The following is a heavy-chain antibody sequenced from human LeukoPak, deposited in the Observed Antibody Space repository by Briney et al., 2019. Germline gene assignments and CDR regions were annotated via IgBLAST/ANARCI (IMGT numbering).Heavy chain of an antibody. J-gene: IGHJ4*02. CDR1: GFTFSSYA. Sequence: GGSLRLSCAASGFTFSSYAMGWVRQAPGKGLEWVSAISGSGGSTYYADSVKGRFTISRDNSKNTLYLQMNSLRAEDTAVYYCAKESSRVVVAAYFDYWGQGTLVTVSS. CDR2: ISGSGGST. V-gene: IGHV3-23*01. CDR3: AKESSRVVVAAYFDY. D-gene: IGHD2-15*01.